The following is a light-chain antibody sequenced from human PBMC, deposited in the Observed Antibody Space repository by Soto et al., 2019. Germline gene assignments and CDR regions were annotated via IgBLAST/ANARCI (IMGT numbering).Light chain of an antibody. J-gene: IGLJ1*01. V-gene: IGLV2-14*01. Sequence: QSVLTQPASVFGSPGQSITISCTGTSSDVGGYNYVSWYQHHPGKAPKLLIYEVSNRPSGVSNRFSASKSANTASLTISGLQSEDEDDYYCSSYTNSRKVFGTGTKVTVL. CDR2: EVS. CDR1: SSDVGGYNY. CDR3: SSYTNSRKV.